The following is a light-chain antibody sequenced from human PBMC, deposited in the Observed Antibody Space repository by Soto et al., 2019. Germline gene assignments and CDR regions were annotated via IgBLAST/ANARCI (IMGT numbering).Light chain of an antibody. Sequence: QLVLTQSSSASASLGSSVKLTCTLSSGHSSYIIAWHQQQPGKAPRYLVKLEGSGSYNKGSGVPDRFSGSSSGADRYLTISNLQFEDEADYYCETWDSNTHWVFGGGTKLTVL. V-gene: IGLV4-60*02. J-gene: IGLJ3*02. CDR2: LEGSGSY. CDR3: ETWDSNTHWV. CDR1: SGHSSYI.